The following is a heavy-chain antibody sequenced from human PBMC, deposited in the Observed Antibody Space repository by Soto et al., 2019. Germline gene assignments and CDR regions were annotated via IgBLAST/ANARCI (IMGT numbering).Heavy chain of an antibody. CDR2: IEEEGSET. CDR3: ARSLDY. V-gene: IGHV3-7*01. CDR1: GFPFSDFL. Sequence: EVQLVESGGGSVQPGGSLRLSCTVSGFPFSDFLMSWVRQAPGKGLEWVATIEEEGSETYYVDSVKGRFTVSRDNTKSSLYLQMNSLRAEDTAVYYCARSLDYWGQGTLVTVSS. J-gene: IGHJ4*02.